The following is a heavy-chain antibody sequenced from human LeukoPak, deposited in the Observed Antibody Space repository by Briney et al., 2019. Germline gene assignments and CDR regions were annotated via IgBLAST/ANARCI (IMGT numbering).Heavy chain of an antibody. CDR1: GFTFSSYS. CDR2: ISSSSSYI. D-gene: IGHD2-2*01. CDR3: ARASYPAATYNWFDP. Sequence: GSLSLSCAASGFTFSSYSMNWVRQAPGKGLEWVSSISSSSSYIYYADSVKGRFTISRDNAKNSLYLQMNSLRAEDTAVYYCARASYPAATYNWFDPWGQGTLVTVSS. J-gene: IGHJ5*02. V-gene: IGHV3-21*01.